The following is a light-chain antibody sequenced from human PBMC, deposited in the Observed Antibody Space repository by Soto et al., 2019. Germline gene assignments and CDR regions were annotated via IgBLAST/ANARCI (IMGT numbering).Light chain of an antibody. CDR2: TNN. CDR3: AAWDDSLNGYV. CDR1: TSNIARHT. J-gene: IGLJ1*01. V-gene: IGLV1-44*01. Sequence: QPVLTQAPSASGTPGQRVTISCSGSTSNIARHTVNWYQQLPGTAPQLLIYTNNQRPSGVPDRFSGSKSGTSASLAISGLQSEDEADYYCAAWDDSLNGYVFGTGTKLTVL.